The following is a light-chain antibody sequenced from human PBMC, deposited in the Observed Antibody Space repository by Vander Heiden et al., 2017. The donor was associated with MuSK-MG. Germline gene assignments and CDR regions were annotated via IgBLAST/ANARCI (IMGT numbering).Light chain of an antibody. CDR1: QSVSTY. V-gene: IGKV3-11*01. CDR2: DAS. J-gene: IGKJ4*01. CDR3: QQRSNWPPALT. Sequence: EIVLTQSPATLSLSPGERATLSCRASQSVSTYLAWYQQTPGQAPRLLIYDASNRATGIPARFSGSGSGTDFTLTISSLEPEDFALYYCQQRSNWPPALTFGGGTKVEIK.